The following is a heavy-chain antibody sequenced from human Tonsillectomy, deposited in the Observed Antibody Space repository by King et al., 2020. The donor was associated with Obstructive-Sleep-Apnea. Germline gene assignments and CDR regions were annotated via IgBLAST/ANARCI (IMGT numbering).Heavy chain of an antibody. CDR1: GFTYSSHS. Sequence: VQLVESGGGLAQPGGSLRLSCAASGFTYSSHSMTWVRQAPGKGLEWVSAISGSGDFAYYADSVKGRFTISRDNSKNTLYLQMSSLGADDTAVYYCVKDLFSGFAVGGLRGVSPDYWGQGTLVTVSS. D-gene: IGHD3-10*01. V-gene: IGHV3-23*04. J-gene: IGHJ4*02. CDR3: VKDLFSGFAVGGLRGVSPDY. CDR2: ISGSGDFA.